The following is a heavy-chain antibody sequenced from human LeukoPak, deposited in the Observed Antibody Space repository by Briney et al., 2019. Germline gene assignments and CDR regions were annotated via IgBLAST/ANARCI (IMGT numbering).Heavy chain of an antibody. CDR1: GFTFSSYA. V-gene: IGHV3-23*01. D-gene: IGHD6-13*01. Sequence: QPGGSLRLSCAASGFTFSSYAMSWVRPAPGKGLEWVSGISGSGGSTYYADSVKGRFTISRDNSKNTLYLQMNSLRAEDTAVYYCAKDHRAAYSSSWYDSVDPWGQGTLVTVSS. CDR2: ISGSGGST. CDR3: AKDHRAAYSSSWYDSVDP. J-gene: IGHJ5*02.